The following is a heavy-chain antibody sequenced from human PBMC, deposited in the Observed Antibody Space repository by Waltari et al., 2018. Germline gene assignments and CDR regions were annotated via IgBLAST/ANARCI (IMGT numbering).Heavy chain of an antibody. J-gene: IGHJ4*02. V-gene: IGHV3-9*03. CDR2: ISWNSGSI. Sequence: EVQVVESGGGLVQPGRSLRLPCAASGFTFDDSSIHWVRQAPGKGLEWVSGISWNSGSIGYADSVKGRFTISRDNAKNSLYLQMNSLRAEDMALYYCAKGHISNDFWSGSLDFWGQGTLVTVSS. CDR1: GFTFDDSS. D-gene: IGHD3-3*01. CDR3: AKGHISNDFWSGSLDF.